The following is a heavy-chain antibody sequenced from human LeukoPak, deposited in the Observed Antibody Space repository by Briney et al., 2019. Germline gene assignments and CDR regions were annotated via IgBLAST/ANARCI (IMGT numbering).Heavy chain of an antibody. CDR2: ISSSSTI. J-gene: IGHJ4*02. CDR3: ARQMALVV. CDR1: GFTFSSYS. D-gene: IGHD5-24*01. Sequence: GGSLRLSCAASGFTFSSYSMNWVRQAPGKGLEWVSYISSSSTIYYADSVKGRFTISRDNAKNSLYLQMNSLRAGDTAVYYCARQMALVVWGQGTLVTVSS. V-gene: IGHV3-48*01.